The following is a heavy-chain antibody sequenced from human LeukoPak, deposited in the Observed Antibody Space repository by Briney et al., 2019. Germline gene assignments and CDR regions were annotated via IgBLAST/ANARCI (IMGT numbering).Heavy chain of an antibody. Sequence: SETQTLICAVYGGSFSGYYWSWICQPPGKGLEWIGEINHSGSTNYNPSLKSRVTISVDTSKNQFSLKLSSVTAADTAVYYCARGSEGNYYDSSGYLFRDYYYGMDVWGKGNAHTVSS. V-gene: IGHV4-34*01. CDR2: INHSGST. CDR3: ARGSEGNYYDSSGYLFRDYYYGMDV. CDR1: GGSFSGYY. J-gene: IGHJ6*04. D-gene: IGHD3-22*01.